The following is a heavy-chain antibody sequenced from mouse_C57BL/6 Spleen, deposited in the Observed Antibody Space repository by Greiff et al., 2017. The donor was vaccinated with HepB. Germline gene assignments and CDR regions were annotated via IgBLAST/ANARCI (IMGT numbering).Heavy chain of an antibody. D-gene: IGHD2-3*01. CDR2: ISYDGSN. CDR3: AREIYDGYSFAY. V-gene: IGHV3-6*01. Sequence: EVHLVESGPGLVKPSQSLSLTCSVTGYSITSGYYWNWIRQFPGNKLEWMGYISYDGSNNYNPSLKNRISITRDTSKNQFFLKLNSVTTEDTATYYCAREIYDGYSFAYWGQGTLVTVSA. J-gene: IGHJ3*01. CDR1: GYSITSGYY.